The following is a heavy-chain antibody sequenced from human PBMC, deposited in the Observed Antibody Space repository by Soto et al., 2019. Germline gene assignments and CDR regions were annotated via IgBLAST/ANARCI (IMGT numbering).Heavy chain of an antibody. D-gene: IGHD2-2*01. Sequence: QMQLVESGGGVVQPGRSLRLSCAASGFTFRSYGIHWVRQAPGKGLEWVALIWFDGSKKYYVDSVKGRFAVSRDNSKNTLYLHMNCLRVADTAVYYCARDRLVPYGYGMDVWGQGTTVTVSS. CDR3: ARDRLVPYGYGMDV. J-gene: IGHJ6*02. V-gene: IGHV3-33*01. CDR2: IWFDGSKK. CDR1: GFTFRSYG.